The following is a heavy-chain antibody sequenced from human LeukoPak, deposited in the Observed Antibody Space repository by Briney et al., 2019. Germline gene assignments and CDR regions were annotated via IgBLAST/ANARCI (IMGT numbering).Heavy chain of an antibody. CDR2: IYYSGST. J-gene: IGHJ6*02. CDR3: ARADYYYGMDV. CDR1: GGSISSYY. Sequence: SETLSLTCTVSGGSISSYYWSWIRQPPGKGLEWIGYIYYSGSTNYNPSLKSRVTISVDTSKNQFSLKLSSVTAADTAVYYCARADYYYGMDVWGQGTTVTVSS. V-gene: IGHV4-59*01.